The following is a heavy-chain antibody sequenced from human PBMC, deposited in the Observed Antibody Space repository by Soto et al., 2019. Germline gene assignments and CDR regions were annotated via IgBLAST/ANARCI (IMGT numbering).Heavy chain of an antibody. CDR2: ITSDTNTI. CDR1: GFRFNIYS. J-gene: IGHJ4*02. Sequence: PGGSLRLSCAASGFRFNIYSMNWIRQAPGKGLEWFAYITSDTNTIKYADSVRGRFTISRDNAKNSVDLQMNSLRDEDTAVYYCARSVEGHFDYWGQGTLVTVSS. CDR3: ARSVEGHFDY. D-gene: IGHD6-19*01. V-gene: IGHV3-48*02.